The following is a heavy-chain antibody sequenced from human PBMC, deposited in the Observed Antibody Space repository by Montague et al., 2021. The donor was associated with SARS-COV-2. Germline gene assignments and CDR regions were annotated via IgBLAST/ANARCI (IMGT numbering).Heavy chain of an antibody. J-gene: IGHJ4*02. CDR1: GFSLSTSGMC. CDR2: IDWDDDK. V-gene: IGHV2-70*01. D-gene: IGHD3-22*01. CDR3: ARSTSDSGCYYESVFDY. Sequence: PALVKPTQTLTLTCTFSGFSLSTSGMCVSWIRQPPGKALEWLALIDWDDDKYYSTSLKTRLTISKDTSKNQVVLTMTNMDPVDTATYYCARSTSDSGCYYESVFDYWGQGTLVTVSS.